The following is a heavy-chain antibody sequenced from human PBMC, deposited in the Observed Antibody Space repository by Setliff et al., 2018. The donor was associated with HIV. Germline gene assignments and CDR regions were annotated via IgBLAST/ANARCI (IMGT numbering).Heavy chain of an antibody. D-gene: IGHD3-10*01. V-gene: IGHV4-4*07. CDR2: IYTSGST. CDR1: GGSISSYY. J-gene: IGHJ5*02. CDR3: ASGGPLGWVRGVSNWFDP. Sequence: PSETLSLTCTVSGGSISSYYWSWIRQPVGKGLEWIGRIYTSGSTNYNPSLKSRVTMSVDTSKNQFSLKLSSVTAADTAVYYCASGGPLGWVRGVSNWFDPWGQGTLVTVSS.